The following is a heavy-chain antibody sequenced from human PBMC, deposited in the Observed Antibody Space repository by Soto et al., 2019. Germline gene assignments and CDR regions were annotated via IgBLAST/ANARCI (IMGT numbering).Heavy chain of an antibody. Sequence: QVQLQQWGAGLLKPSETLSLTCAVYGGSFSGYYWSWIRQPPGKGLEWIGEINHSGSTNYNPSLKSPVTISVDTSKDQFHLKLSSVTAADTAVYYCARVGYCSSTSCRGGDYWGQGTLVTVSS. CDR1: GGSFSGYY. J-gene: IGHJ4*02. V-gene: IGHV4-34*01. CDR2: INHSGST. CDR3: ARVGYCSSTSCRGGDY. D-gene: IGHD2-2*01.